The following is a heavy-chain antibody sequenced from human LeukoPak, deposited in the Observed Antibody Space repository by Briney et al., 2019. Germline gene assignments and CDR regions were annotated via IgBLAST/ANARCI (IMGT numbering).Heavy chain of an antibody. Sequence: SETLSLTCTVSGDSVSDSIHYWGWIRQPPGKGLEWIGNIYCTGSTYSNPSLRSRVTMSVDTSKNQFSLKMSSVTAADTAVYYCARPTKGRFFDYVFDFWGQGTLLTVSS. CDR2: IYCTGST. CDR3: ARPTKGRFFDYVFDF. J-gene: IGHJ4*02. V-gene: IGHV4-39*01. CDR1: GDSVSDSIHY. D-gene: IGHD3-9*01.